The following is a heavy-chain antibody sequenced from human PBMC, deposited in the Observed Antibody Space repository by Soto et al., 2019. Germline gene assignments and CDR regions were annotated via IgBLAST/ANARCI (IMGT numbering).Heavy chain of an antibody. CDR1: GGTFSSYT. V-gene: IGHV1-69*02. CDR3: AREDIVRYYYYMDV. Sequence: SVKVSGKVSGGTFSSYTISWVRQAPGQGLEWMGRIIPILGIANYAQKFQGRVTITADKSTSTAYMELSSLRSEDTAVYYCAREDIVRYYYYMDVWGKGTTVTVSS. CDR2: IIPILGIA. D-gene: IGHD2-15*01. J-gene: IGHJ6*03.